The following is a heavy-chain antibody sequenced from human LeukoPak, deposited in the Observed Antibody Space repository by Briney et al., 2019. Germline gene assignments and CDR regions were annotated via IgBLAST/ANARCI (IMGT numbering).Heavy chain of an antibody. V-gene: IGHV7-4-1*02. CDR1: GYSFNSQG. CDR2: INTDSGNP. Sequence: ASVKVSCKASGYSFNSQGMNWVRQAPGQGLEWMGWINTDSGNPTYAQGFTGRFVFSLDSSVSTAYLQISNLMPEDTAKYYFSREILRFDIWGKGTMVTVSS. CDR3: SREILRFDI. J-gene: IGHJ3*02.